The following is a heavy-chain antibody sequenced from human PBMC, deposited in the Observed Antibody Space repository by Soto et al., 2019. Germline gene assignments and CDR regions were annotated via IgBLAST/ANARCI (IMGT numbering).Heavy chain of an antibody. Sequence: GASVKVSCKASGYTFTGYYMHWVRQAPGQGLEWMGWINPNSGGTNYAQKFQGRVTMTRDTSISTAYMELSRLRSDDTAVYYCARGGGGSLLRAWFDPWGQGTLVTVSS. CDR3: ARGGGGSLLRAWFDP. CDR1: GYTFTGYY. V-gene: IGHV1-2*02. CDR2: INPNSGGT. J-gene: IGHJ5*02. D-gene: IGHD2-15*01.